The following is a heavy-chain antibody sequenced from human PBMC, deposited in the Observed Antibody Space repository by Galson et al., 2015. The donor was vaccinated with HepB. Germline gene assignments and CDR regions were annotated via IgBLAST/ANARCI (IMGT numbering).Heavy chain of an antibody. V-gene: IGHV3-30*18. CDR2: ISYDGSNK. Sequence: SLRLSCAASGFTFSSYGMHWVRQAPGKGLEWVAVISYDGSNKYYADSVKGRFTISRDNSKNTLYLQMNSLRAEDTAVYYCAKPMYYDYVRAAFDIWGQGTMVTVSS. CDR3: AKPMYYDYVRAAFDI. J-gene: IGHJ3*02. CDR1: GFTFSSYG. D-gene: IGHD3-16*01.